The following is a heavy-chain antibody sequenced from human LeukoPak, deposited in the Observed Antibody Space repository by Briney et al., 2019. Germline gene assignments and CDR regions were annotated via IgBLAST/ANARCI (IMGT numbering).Heavy chain of an antibody. CDR2: ISRSGGDT. V-gene: IGHV3-23*01. CDR3: AKCGTTCYANAFYI. Sequence: PGGSLRLSCAASGFTFSSYAMTWVRHAPGKGLEGVSAISRSGGDTEYADSVKGRFTISRDNSKNTLYMQMNSLRAEDAAVYYCAKCGTTCYANAFYIWGQGTMVTVSS. D-gene: IGHD2-2*01. CDR1: GFTFSSYA. J-gene: IGHJ3*02.